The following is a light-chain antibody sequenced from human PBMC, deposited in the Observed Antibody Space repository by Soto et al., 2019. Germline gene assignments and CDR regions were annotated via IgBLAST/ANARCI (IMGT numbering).Light chain of an antibody. Sequence: QSVLTQPASVSGSPGQSITISCTGTSSDVGGYNYVSWYQQHPAKAPKLMIYEVSKRPSGVPDRFSGSKSGNTASLTISGLQAEDEADYYCCSYAASNTFVFGTGTKLTVL. V-gene: IGLV2-8*01. CDR3: CSYAASNTFV. J-gene: IGLJ1*01. CDR2: EVS. CDR1: SSDVGGYNY.